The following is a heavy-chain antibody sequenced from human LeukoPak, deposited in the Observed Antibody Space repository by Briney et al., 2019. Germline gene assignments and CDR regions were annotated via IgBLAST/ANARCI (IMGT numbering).Heavy chain of an antibody. J-gene: IGHJ6*03. D-gene: IGHD2-21*02. Sequence: PSETLSLTCSASGGSISNYYWSWIRQPAGKGLEWIGRIYPSGSTNYNPSLKSRVTISGDKSKNQFSLKMSSVTAADTAVYYCARVGGDCGGDCYHYYSMDVWGKGTTVTVSS. CDR3: ARVGGDCGGDCYHYYSMDV. CDR1: GGSISNYY. V-gene: IGHV4-4*07. CDR2: IYPSGST.